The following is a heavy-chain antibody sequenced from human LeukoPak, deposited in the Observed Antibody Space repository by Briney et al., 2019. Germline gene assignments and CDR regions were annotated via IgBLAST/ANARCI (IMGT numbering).Heavy chain of an antibody. CDR1: GYTFTSYG. J-gene: IGHJ4*02. CDR3: ARGDSSGWYLDY. D-gene: IGHD6-19*01. Sequence: GASVKVSCKASGYTFTSYGINWVRQATGQGLEWMGWMNPNSGNTGYAQKFQGRVTMTRNTSISTAYMELSSLRSEDTAVYYCARGDSSGWYLDYWGQGTLVTVSS. CDR2: MNPNSGNT. V-gene: IGHV1-8*02.